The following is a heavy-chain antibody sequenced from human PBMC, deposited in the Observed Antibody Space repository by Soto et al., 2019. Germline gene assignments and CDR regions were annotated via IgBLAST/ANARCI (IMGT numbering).Heavy chain of an antibody. D-gene: IGHD6-25*01. CDR2: ISAHNGNT. V-gene: IGHV1-18*01. J-gene: IGHJ6*02. CDR3: ARHKDAGSDRGGMDV. Sequence: QVHLVQSGAEVKKPGASVKVSCKGSGYGFTTYGITWVRQAPGQGLEWMAWISAHNGNTNYAQKLQGRVTVTRDTSTSTAYMELRSLRSDDTAVYYCARHKDAGSDRGGMDVWGQGTTVTVSS. CDR1: GYGFTTYG.